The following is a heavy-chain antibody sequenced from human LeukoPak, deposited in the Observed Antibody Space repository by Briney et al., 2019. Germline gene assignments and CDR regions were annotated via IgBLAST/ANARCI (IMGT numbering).Heavy chain of an antibody. CDR2: IYHSGST. CDR3: TRPYYYDSSVSPDY. D-gene: IGHD3-22*01. J-gene: IGHJ4*02. CDR1: GGSISSGSYY. V-gene: IGHV4-39*07. Sequence: PSETLSLTCTVSGGSISSGSYYWGWIRQPPGKGLEWIGNIYHSGSTYYNPSLKSRVTISVDTSKNQFSLKLSSVTATDTAVYYCTRPYYYDSSVSPDYWGQGTLVTVSS.